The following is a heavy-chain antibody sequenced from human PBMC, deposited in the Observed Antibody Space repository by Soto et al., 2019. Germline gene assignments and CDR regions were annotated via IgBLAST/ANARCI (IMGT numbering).Heavy chain of an antibody. CDR3: AKTIRGGYSSSWYYFDY. Sequence: GGSLRLSCAASGFPFSSYSMNWVRQAPGKGLEWVSSISSSSSYIYYADSVKGRFTISRDNAKNSLYLQINSLRAEDTAVYYCAKTIRGGYSSSWYYFDYWGQGTLVTVS. J-gene: IGHJ4*02. CDR2: ISSSSSYI. V-gene: IGHV3-21*04. CDR1: GFPFSSYS. D-gene: IGHD6-13*01.